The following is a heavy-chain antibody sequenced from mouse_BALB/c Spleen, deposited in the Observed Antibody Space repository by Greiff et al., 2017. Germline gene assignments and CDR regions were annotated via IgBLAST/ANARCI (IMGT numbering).Heavy chain of an antibody. D-gene: IGHD1-2*01. V-gene: IGHV1-69*02. CDR3: ARYVTTATKYFDY. Sequence: QVQLQQSGAELVKPGASVKLSCKASGYTFTSYWMHWVKQRPGQGLEWIGEIDPSDSYTNYNQKFKGKATLTVDKSSSTAYMQLSSLTSEDSAVYYCARYVTTATKYFDYWGQGTTLTVSS. CDR1: GYTFTSYW. CDR2: IDPSDSYT. J-gene: IGHJ2*01.